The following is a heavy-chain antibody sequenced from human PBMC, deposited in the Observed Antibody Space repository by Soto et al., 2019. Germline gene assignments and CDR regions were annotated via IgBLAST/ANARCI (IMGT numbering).Heavy chain of an antibody. CDR2: IYYSGST. J-gene: IGHJ6*02. CDR1: GGSISSYY. Sequence: SETLSLTCTVSGGSISSYYWSWIRQPPGKGLEWIGYIYYSGSTNYNPSLKSRVTISVDTSKNQFSLKLSSVTAADTAVYYCARSYYYDSSGYSMDVWGQGTTVTVSS. V-gene: IGHV4-59*01. CDR3: ARSYYYDSSGYSMDV. D-gene: IGHD3-22*01.